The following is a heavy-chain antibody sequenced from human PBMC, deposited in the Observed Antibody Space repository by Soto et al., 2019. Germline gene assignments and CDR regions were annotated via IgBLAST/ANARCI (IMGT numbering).Heavy chain of an antibody. D-gene: IGHD4-17*01. CDR1: GFTFSDYY. CDR2: ISSSGSTI. J-gene: IGHJ4*02. Sequence: PGGSLRLSCAASGFTFSDYYMSWIRQAPGKGLEWVSYISSSGSTIYYADSVKGRFTISRDNAKNSLYLQMNSLRAEDTAVYYCASSPVTTPAYFFDYWGQGTLVTVSS. V-gene: IGHV3-11*01. CDR3: ASSPVTTPAYFFDY.